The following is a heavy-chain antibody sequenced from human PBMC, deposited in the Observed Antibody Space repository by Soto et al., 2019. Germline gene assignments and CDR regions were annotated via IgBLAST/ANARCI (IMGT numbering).Heavy chain of an antibody. CDR3: ARASYCGGDCYFPSDAFDI. V-gene: IGHV1-8*01. CDR1: GYTFTSYD. Sequence: QVQLVQSGAEVKKPGASVKVSCKASGYTFTSYDINWVRQATGQGLEWMGWMNANSGNTGYAQKVQGRVSMTRNTSISTAYMELSSLRSEDTAVYYCARASYCGGDCYFPSDAFDIWGQGTMVTVSP. D-gene: IGHD2-21*02. J-gene: IGHJ3*02. CDR2: MNANSGNT.